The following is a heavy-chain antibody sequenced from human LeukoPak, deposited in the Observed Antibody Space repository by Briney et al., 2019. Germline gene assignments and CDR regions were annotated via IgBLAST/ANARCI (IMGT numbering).Heavy chain of an antibody. CDR3: ARSSSGWYYFDY. V-gene: IGHV3-20*04. CDR1: GFTFDFFG. J-gene: IGHJ4*02. CDR2: NNWYGGST. Sequence: PGGSLRLSCAASGFTFDFFGMSWVRHAPGEALECVSGNNWYGGSTGYADSVKGRFTISRDNAKNSLYLQMNSLGAEDTALYYFARSSSGWYYFDYWGQGTLVTVSS. D-gene: IGHD6-19*01.